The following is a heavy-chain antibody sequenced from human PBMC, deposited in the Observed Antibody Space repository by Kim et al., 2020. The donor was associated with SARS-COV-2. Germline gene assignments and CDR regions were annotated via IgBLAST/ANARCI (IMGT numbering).Heavy chain of an antibody. CDR2: ISYDGSNK. Sequence: GGSLRLSCAASGFTFSSYAMHWVRQAPGKGLEWVAVISYDGSNKYYADSVKGRFTISRDNSKNTLYLQMNSLRAEDTAVYYCAREPIYGDYHDYWGQGTLVTVSS. D-gene: IGHD4-17*01. CDR1: GFTFSSYA. J-gene: IGHJ4*02. CDR3: AREPIYGDYHDY. V-gene: IGHV3-30-3*01.